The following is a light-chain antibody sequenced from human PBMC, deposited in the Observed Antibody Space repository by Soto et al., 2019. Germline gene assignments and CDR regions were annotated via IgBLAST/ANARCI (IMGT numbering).Light chain of an antibody. CDR2: AAS. CDR3: QQGSNWYT. J-gene: IGKJ2*01. Sequence: EIVLTQSPGTLSLSPGERVTLSCRASQSVPSNYLAWYQHKPGQAPRLLIYAASSSATGIPDRFSGSGSGTDFTLTISSVEPEDFAVYYCQQGSNWYTFGQGTKLEIK. V-gene: IGKV3D-20*02. CDR1: QSVPSNY.